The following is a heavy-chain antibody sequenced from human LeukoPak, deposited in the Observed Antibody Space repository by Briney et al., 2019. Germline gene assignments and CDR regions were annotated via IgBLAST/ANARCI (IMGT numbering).Heavy chain of an antibody. J-gene: IGHJ3*02. CDR1: GFNFSIYS. D-gene: IGHD6-13*01. Sequence: GSLRLSCAASGFNFSIYSMNWVRQAPGKGLEWVSYITRSSTTIYYADSVKGRFTISRDNAKNSLYLQMNSLRAEDTAVYYCAKALQQQLVRLPSAFDIWGQGTMVTVSS. V-gene: IGHV3-48*04. CDR2: ITRSSTTI. CDR3: AKALQQQLVRLPSAFDI.